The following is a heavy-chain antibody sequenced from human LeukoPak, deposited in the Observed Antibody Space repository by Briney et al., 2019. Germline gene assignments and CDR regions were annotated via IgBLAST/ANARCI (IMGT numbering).Heavy chain of an antibody. CDR1: GFTVSSNY. CDR3: SRLYYYVSGSYSRYFDY. Sequence: GGSLRLSCAASGFTVSSNYMHWDSQVLGKKLDTVSIIYSGGSTYYKDSVQGRFTISRDNSKNTLYLQMNSLRSEDTAVYYCSRLYYYVSGSYSRYFDYWGQGTLVTVSS. J-gene: IGHJ4*02. D-gene: IGHD3-10*01. CDR2: IYSGGST. V-gene: IGHV3-53*01.